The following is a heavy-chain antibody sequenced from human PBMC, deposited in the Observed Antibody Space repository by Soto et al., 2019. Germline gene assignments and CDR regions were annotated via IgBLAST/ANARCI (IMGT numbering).Heavy chain of an antibody. CDR2: INDSGDNT. J-gene: IGHJ5*02. CDR1: GFTFSSYA. CDR3: AKDPQSSGWSYNWFDH. V-gene: IGHV3-23*01. D-gene: IGHD6-19*01. Sequence: LRLSCAASGFTFSSYAMSWVRQAPGEGLEWVSTINDSGDNTYYADSVKGRFTISRDNSKNTLYLQINSLRAEDTAVYYCAKDPQSSGWSYNWFDHWGQGTLVTVPS.